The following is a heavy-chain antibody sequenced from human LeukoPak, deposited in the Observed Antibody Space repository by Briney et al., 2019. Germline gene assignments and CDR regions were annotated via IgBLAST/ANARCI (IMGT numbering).Heavy chain of an antibody. CDR2: FSSGGST. J-gene: IGHJ4*02. CDR3: ARGRSCDY. Sequence: GGSLRLSCAASGFTVSSYSMSWVRQAPGKGLEWVSVFSSGGSTYYADSVKGRFTVSRDNSNNALYLQMNSLRAEDSAVYFCARGRSCDYWGQGTLVTVSS. V-gene: IGHV3-66*01. CDR1: GFTVSSYS.